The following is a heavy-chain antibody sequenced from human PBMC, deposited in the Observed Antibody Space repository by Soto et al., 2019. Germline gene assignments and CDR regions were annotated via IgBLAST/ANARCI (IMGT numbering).Heavy chain of an antibody. CDR2: IYYSGST. J-gene: IGHJ4*02. CDR1: GGSISSSY. D-gene: IGHD3-10*01. CDR3: ARSRGGYFDY. Sequence: PSETLSLTCTVPGGSISSSYWSWIRQPPGKGLEWIGYIYYSGSTNYNPSLKSRVTISVDTSKNQFSLKLSSVTAADTAVYYCARSRGGYFDYWGQGTLVTVSS. V-gene: IGHV4-59*01.